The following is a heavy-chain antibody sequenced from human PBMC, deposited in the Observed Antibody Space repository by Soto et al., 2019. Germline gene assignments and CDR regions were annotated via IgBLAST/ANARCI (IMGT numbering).Heavy chain of an antibody. CDR3: AKDPLDYGRGLNWFDP. V-gene: IGHV3-23*01. CDR1: GFTFSSYA. Sequence: PGGSLRLSCAASGFTFSSYAMSWVRQAPGKGLEWVSAISGSGGSTYYADSVKGRFTISRDNSKNTLYLQMNSLRAEDTAVYYCAKDPLDYGRGLNWFDPWGQGTLVTVSS. J-gene: IGHJ5*02. CDR2: ISGSGGST. D-gene: IGHD3-10*01.